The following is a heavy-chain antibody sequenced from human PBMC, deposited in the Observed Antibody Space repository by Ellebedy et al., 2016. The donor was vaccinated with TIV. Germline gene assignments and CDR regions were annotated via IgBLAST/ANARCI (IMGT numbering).Heavy chain of an antibody. D-gene: IGHD1-26*01. CDR3: AKEIRTGSVPGFDV. J-gene: IGHJ3*01. CDR2: IGESGRNT. CDR1: GFTFTDFY. Sequence: GESLKISCAASGFTFTDFYMAWIRQAPGKGLEWVSHIGESGRNTNYADSVKGRFTISRDNAKNSLFLQMNTLRADDTAVYYCAKEIRTGSVPGFDVWGQGTMVTVSS. V-gene: IGHV3-11*01.